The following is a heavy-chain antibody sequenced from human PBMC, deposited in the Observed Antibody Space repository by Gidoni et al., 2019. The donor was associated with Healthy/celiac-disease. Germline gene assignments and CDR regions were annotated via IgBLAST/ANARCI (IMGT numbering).Heavy chain of an antibody. CDR3: ARARVGATAMGDY. V-gene: IGHV3-21*01. CDR2: ISSSSSYI. Sequence: EVQLVESGGGLVKPGGPRRLPGPASGFTFSTFSMTWVRQAPGKGLEWVSSISSSSSYIYYADSVKGRFTISRDNAKNSLYLQMNSLRAEDTAVYYCARARVGATAMGDYWGQGTLVTVSS. CDR1: GFTFSTFS. D-gene: IGHD1-26*01. J-gene: IGHJ4*02.